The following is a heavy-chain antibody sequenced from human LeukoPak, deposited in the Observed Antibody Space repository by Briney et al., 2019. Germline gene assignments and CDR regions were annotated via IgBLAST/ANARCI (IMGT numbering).Heavy chain of an antibody. V-gene: IGHV4-34*01. D-gene: IGHD6-13*01. Sequence: PSETLSLTCAVYGGSFSGYYWSWIRQPPGKGLEWIGEINHSGSTNYNPSLTSRVTISVDTSKNQFSLKLSSVTAADTAVYYCARGNPHSSSWGFDPWGQGTLVTVSS. J-gene: IGHJ5*02. CDR3: ARGNPHSSSWGFDP. CDR1: GGSFSGYY. CDR2: INHSGST.